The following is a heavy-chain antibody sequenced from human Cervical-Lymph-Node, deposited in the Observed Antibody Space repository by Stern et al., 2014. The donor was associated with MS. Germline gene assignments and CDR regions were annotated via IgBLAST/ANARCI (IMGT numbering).Heavy chain of an antibody. CDR2: ISYEGSDT. J-gene: IGHJ4*02. V-gene: IGHV3-30-3*01. CDR1: GFTFSNYA. D-gene: IGHD6-19*01. Sequence: QVQLVQSGGGVVQPGKSLRLSCAASGFTFSNYAMFWVRQAPGKGPEWVAHISYEGSDTNYADSVKGRFTVSRDNSMHTLYLQMHSLRPEDTAVYSCMRGSGWYTEYYFDYWGQGALVTVSS. CDR3: MRGSGWYTEYYFDY.